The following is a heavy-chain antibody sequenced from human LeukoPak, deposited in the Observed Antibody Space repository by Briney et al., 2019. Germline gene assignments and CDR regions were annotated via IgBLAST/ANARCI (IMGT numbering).Heavy chain of an antibody. V-gene: IGHV4-59*01. CDR3: ARAELDCTNGVCYRAEYFQH. D-gene: IGHD2-8*01. J-gene: IGHJ1*01. CDR1: GGSISSYY. CDR2: IYYSGST. Sequence: SETLSLTCTVSGGSISSYYWSWIRQPPGKGLEWIGYIYYSGSTNYNPSLKSRVTISVDTSKNQFSLKLSSVTAADTAVYYCARAELDCTNGVCYRAEYFQHWGKGTLVTVSS.